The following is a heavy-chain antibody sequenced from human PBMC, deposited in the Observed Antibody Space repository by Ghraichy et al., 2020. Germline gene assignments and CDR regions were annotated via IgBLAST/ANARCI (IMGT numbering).Heavy chain of an antibody. CDR1: GYTFTSYD. V-gene: IGHV1-8*01. CDR2: MTPNSGNT. J-gene: IGHJ5*02. D-gene: IGHD3-22*01. CDR3: ARARRRNTMIVVVTATMYYWFDP. Sequence: ASVKVSCKASGYTFTSYDINWVRQATGQGLEWMGWMTPNSGNTGYAQKFQGRVTMTRNTSISTAYMELSSLRSEDTAVYYCARARRRNTMIVVVTATMYYWFDPWGQGTLVTVSS.